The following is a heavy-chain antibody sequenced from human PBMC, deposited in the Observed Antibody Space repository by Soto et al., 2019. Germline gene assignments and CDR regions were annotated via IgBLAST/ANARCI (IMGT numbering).Heavy chain of an antibody. CDR3: ARGGFSYGTGIEH. J-gene: IGHJ4*02. V-gene: IGHV3-7*01. Sequence: GGSLRLSCAASGFSISGYWMSWVRQSPGKGLEWVADKKQDGSEEYYVDSVKGRFTVSRDNAKNLLYLQLTSLRVEDTALYYCARGGFSYGTGIEHWGQGTLVTVSS. D-gene: IGHD5-18*01. CDR1: GFSISGYW. CDR2: KKQDGSEE.